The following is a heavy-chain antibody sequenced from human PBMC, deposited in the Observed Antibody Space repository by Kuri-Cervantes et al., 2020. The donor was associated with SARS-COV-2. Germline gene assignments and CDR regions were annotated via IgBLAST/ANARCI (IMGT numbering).Heavy chain of an antibody. D-gene: IGHD7-27*01. CDR2: IKQDGSEK. CDR1: GFTFSRYA. Sequence: GGSLRLSCAPSGFTFSRYAMIWVRQAPGKGLEWVASIKQDGSEKYYVDSVKGRFTISRDNAKNSLYLQMNSLRAEDTAVYYCARDDHDWGEGGAFDIWGQGTMVTVSS. CDR3: ARDDHDWGEGGAFDI. V-gene: IGHV3-7*01. J-gene: IGHJ3*02.